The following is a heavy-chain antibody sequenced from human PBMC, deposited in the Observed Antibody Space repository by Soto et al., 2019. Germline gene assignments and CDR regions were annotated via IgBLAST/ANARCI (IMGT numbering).Heavy chain of an antibody. J-gene: IGHJ6*02. D-gene: IGHD6-19*01. Sequence: SXTLSLTCTVSGGSISSYYWSWIRQPPVKGLEWIGYIYYSGSTNYNPSLKSRVTISVDTSKNQFSLKLSSVTAADTAVYYCARDRGSGPPFYYYGMDVWGQGTTVTVSS. CDR2: IYYSGST. CDR3: ARDRGSGPPFYYYGMDV. CDR1: GGSISSYY. V-gene: IGHV4-59*01.